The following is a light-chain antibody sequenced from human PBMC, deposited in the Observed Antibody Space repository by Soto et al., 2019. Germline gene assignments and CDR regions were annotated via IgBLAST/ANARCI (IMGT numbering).Light chain of an antibody. CDR2: YDN. CDR3: AAWDDSLHNYV. Sequence: QSVLTQPPSASGTPGQRVTISCSGSNSNIGSNTVNWYQQLPGTAPKLLIYYDNLRPSGVPDRISGSKSGTSASLAISGLQSDDEADYYCAAWDDSLHNYVFGTGTKVTVL. V-gene: IGLV1-44*01. J-gene: IGLJ1*01. CDR1: NSNIGSNT.